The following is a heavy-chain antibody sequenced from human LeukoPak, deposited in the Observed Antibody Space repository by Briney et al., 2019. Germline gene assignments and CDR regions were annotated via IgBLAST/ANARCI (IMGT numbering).Heavy chain of an antibody. D-gene: IGHD6-19*01. CDR3: VAQNAIAVAGKFGGSDYGMDV. V-gene: IGHV4-31*02. CDR1: GGSISSGAYY. Sequence: SETLSLTCTVSGGSISSGAYYWSWIRQHPGKGLEWIGHIYYSGSTYYNPSLKSRVTMSVDTSNNQFSLRLSFVTAADTAVYYCVAQNAIAVAGKFGGSDYGMDVWGQGTTVTVSS. J-gene: IGHJ6*02. CDR2: IYYSGST.